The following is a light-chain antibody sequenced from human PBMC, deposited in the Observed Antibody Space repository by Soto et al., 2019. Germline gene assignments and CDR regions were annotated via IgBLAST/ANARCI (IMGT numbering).Light chain of an antibody. CDR2: GAS. Sequence: EIVLTQSPGTLSLSPGERATLSCRASQSVSSSQLAWYQQKPGQAPRLLIYGASSRATGTSDRFSGSGSGTEFTLTMSSLAPADIAVYYFQKVCGSRMFGGGTNVDI. V-gene: IGKV3-20*01. CDR1: QSVSSSQ. J-gene: IGKJ4*02. CDR3: QKVCGSRM.